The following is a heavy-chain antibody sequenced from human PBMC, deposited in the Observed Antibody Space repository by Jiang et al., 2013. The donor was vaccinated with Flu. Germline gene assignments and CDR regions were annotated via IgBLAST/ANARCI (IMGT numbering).Heavy chain of an antibody. CDR2: IYYSGST. Sequence: PGLVKPSETLSLTCTVSGGSISSYYWSWIRQPPGKGLEWIGYIYYSGSTNYNPSLKSRVTISVDTSKNQFSLKLSSVTAADTAVYYCAREGGGSYGGMWFDIWGQGTMVTVSS. CDR3: AREGGGSYGGMWFDI. J-gene: IGHJ3*02. CDR1: GGSISSYY. D-gene: IGHD1-26*01. V-gene: IGHV4-59*01.